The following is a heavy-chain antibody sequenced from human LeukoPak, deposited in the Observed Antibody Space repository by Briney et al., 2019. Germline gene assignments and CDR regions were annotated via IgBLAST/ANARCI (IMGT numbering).Heavy chain of an antibody. CDR2: IIPIFGTA. CDR1: GGTFSSYA. J-gene: IGHJ5*02. V-gene: IGHV1-69*13. CDR3: ARRYCSGGSCYGENWFDP. Sequence: ASVKVSCKASGGTFSSYAISWVRQAPGQGLEWMGGIIPIFGTANYAQKSQGRVTITADESTSTAYMELSSLRSEDTAVYYCARRYCSGGSCYGENWFDPWGQGTLVTVSS. D-gene: IGHD2-15*01.